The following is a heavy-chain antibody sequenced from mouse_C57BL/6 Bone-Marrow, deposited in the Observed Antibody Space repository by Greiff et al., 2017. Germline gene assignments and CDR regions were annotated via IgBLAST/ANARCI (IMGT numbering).Heavy chain of an antibody. D-gene: IGHD1-1*01. J-gene: IGHJ3*01. CDR2: IYPETGGT. V-gene: IGHV1-15*01. CDR1: GYTFTDYE. CDR3: PMPYYCGSSYGFAY. Sequence: QVQLQQPGAELVRPGASVTLSCKASGYTFTDYEMHWVKQTPVHGLEWIGAIYPETGGTAYNQQFKGKAILTVDQSSSTAYMELHSLTSEDSAVYYCPMPYYCGSSYGFAYWGQGTLVTVSA.